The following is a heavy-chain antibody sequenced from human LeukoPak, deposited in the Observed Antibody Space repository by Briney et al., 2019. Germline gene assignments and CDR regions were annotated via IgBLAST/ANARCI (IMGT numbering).Heavy chain of an antibody. J-gene: IGHJ4*02. Sequence: GGSLRLSCAASGFTFSNYWMSWVRQAPGKGLEWVANIKKDGSEKKYVDSVKGQFTISRDNSKSTLNLQMNSLRPEDTAVYYCAKSQVTGWYDFDYWGQGTLVIVSS. D-gene: IGHD6-19*01. CDR3: AKSQVTGWYDFDY. V-gene: IGHV3-7*01. CDR2: IKKDGSEK. CDR1: GFTFSNYW.